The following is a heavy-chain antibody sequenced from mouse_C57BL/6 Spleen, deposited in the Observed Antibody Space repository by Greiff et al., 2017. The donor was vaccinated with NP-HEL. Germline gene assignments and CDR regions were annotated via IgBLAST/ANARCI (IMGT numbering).Heavy chain of an antibody. Sequence: VQLQQSGAELVRPGASVKLSCTASGFNIKDDYMHWVKQRPEQGLEWIGWIDPENGDTKYASKFQGKATITADTSSNTAYLQLSSLTSEDTAVDYCTTGYYDGSRCAAMDYWGQGTSVTVSS. CDR3: TTGYYDGSRCAAMDY. V-gene: IGHV14-4*01. CDR2: IDPENGDT. D-gene: IGHD1-1*01. CDR1: GFNIKDDY. J-gene: IGHJ4*01.